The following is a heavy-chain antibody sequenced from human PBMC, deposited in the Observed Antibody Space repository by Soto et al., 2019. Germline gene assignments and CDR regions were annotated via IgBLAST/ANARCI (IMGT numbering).Heavy chain of an antibody. D-gene: IGHD6-13*01. Sequence: QVQLQESGPGLVKPSQTLSLTCTVSGGSINSAGYYWSWIRQHPGKGLEWIGYIYFTGSSYYNPSLQSRVTISVDTSKNQFSLMLISVSAADTAVYYFARGVGSSSWFDSWGQGALVTVSS. CDR2: IYFTGSS. J-gene: IGHJ5*01. CDR1: GGSINSAGYY. V-gene: IGHV4-31*03. CDR3: ARGVGSSSWFDS.